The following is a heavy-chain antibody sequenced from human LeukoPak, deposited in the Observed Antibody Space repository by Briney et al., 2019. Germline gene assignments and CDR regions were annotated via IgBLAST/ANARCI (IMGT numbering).Heavy chain of an antibody. V-gene: IGHV3-30*02. D-gene: IGHD2/OR15-2a*01. CDR3: ARDDYYFASEN. Sequence: GGSLRLSCAASGFSFISCAMLWFRQAPGKGLEWVAFMRSDGSDIFYAESLKGRFTISRDNAKNTLFLQMNSLRAEDTAVYYCARDDYYFASENWGQGALVTVSS. J-gene: IGHJ4*02. CDR2: MRSDGSDI. CDR1: GFSFISCA.